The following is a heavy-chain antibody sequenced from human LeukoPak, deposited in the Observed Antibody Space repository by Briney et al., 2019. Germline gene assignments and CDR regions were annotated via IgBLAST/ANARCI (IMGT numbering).Heavy chain of an antibody. Sequence: GESLKISCKGSGYTFSSHWIAWVRQMPGKGLDWMGIIYPDDSDTRYSPSFQGQVTISADKSITTAYLHLSSLKASDSAMYYCARHPGTSGCYGDWGQGTLVTVSS. CDR1: GYTFSSHW. CDR3: ARHPGTSGCYGD. V-gene: IGHV5-51*01. CDR2: IYPDDSDT. J-gene: IGHJ4*02. D-gene: IGHD6-19*01.